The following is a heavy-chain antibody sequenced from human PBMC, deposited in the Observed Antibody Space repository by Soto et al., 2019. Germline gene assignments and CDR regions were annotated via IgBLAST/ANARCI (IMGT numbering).Heavy chain of an antibody. J-gene: IGHJ4*02. CDR2: WYRSGVT. CDR1: GYSISSGYF. V-gene: IGHV4-38-2*01. D-gene: IGHD3-22*01. CDR3: ARVAYSDRTGNYYCFDY. Sequence: SETLSLTCAVSGYSISSGYFWGWIRQPPGKGLEWIGSWYRSGVTYYNPSLKGRVTMSVDTSKNQFSLKLNSVTAADTAVYYCARVAYSDRTGNYYCFDYWGQGALVTVSS.